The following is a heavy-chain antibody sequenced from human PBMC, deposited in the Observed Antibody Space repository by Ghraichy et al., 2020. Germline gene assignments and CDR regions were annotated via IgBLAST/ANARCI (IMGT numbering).Heavy chain of an antibody. CDR3: ARDVGGLYWYLVL. J-gene: IGHJ2*01. CDR2: ISYDGDTK. D-gene: IGHD2-15*01. V-gene: IGHV3-30*04. CDR1: GFTFSSSA. Sequence: GGSLRLSCAASGFTFSSSAMHWVRQAPGKGLEWVAIISYDGDTKYYGDSVKGRFTISRDNSKNTVFLEMDNLRPEDTAVYYCARDVGGLYWYLVLWGRGALVTV.